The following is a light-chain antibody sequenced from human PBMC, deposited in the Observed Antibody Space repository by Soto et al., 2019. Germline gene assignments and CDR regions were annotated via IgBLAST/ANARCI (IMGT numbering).Light chain of an antibody. CDR3: QQYGGSPWT. V-gene: IGKV3-20*01. J-gene: IGKJ1*01. CDR1: QSVSNSY. Sequence: EIVLTQSPGTLSLSPGERATLSCRASQSVSNSYLAWYQQKPGQAPRLLIYGASSRATGSADRFSGSGSGTDFALTISRLEPEDFAVYHCQQYGGSPWTFGQGTKVEIK. CDR2: GAS.